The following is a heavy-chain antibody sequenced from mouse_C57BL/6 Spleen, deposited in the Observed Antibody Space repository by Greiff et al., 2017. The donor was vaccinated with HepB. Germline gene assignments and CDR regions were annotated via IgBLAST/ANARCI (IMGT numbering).Heavy chain of an antibody. J-gene: IGHJ2*01. CDR3: ARDDDYDAYYFDY. Sequence: EVQLVESGGGLVKPGGSLKLSCAASGFTFSSYAMSWVRQTPEKRLEWVATISDGGSYTYYPDNVKGRFTISRDNAKNNLYLQMSHLKSEDTAMYYCARDDDYDAYYFDYWGQGTTLTVSS. V-gene: IGHV5-4*01. CDR1: GFTFSSYA. D-gene: IGHD2-4*01. CDR2: ISDGGSYT.